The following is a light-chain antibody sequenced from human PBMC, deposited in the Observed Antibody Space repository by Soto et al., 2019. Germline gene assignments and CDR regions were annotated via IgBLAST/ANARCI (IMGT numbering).Light chain of an antibody. CDR1: QGISNH. CDR2: DAS. Sequence: DVQMTQSPSSLSASVGDRVTITCRASQGISNHLAWYQQKPGTGPKLLIYDASTLQSGVPSRFSGSGSGTDFARTINSLQPEDVATYYCQKYNSAPRTFGQGTKVEVK. J-gene: IGKJ1*01. CDR3: QKYNSAPRT. V-gene: IGKV1-27*01.